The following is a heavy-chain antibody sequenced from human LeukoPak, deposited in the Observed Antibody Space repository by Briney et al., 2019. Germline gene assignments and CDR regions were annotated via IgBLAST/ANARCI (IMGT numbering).Heavy chain of an antibody. D-gene: IGHD3-3*01. CDR3: ARRGIAIFGVVIRARRFDP. J-gene: IGHJ5*02. CDR2: INHSGST. V-gene: IGHV4-34*01. CDR1: GGSFSGYY. Sequence: PSETLSLTCAVYGGSFSGYYWSWIRQPPGKGLEWIGEINHSGSTNYNPSLKSRVTISVDTSKNQSSLKLSSVTAADTAVYYCARRGIAIFGVVIRARRFDPWGQGTLVTVSS.